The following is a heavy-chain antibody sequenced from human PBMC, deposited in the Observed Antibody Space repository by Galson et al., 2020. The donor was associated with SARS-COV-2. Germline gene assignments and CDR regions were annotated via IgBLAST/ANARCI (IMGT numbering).Heavy chain of an antibody. D-gene: IGHD6-13*01. CDR3: ARASIQSAGRAFDV. CDR2: LSGTGGTT. V-gene: IGHV3-23*01. CDR1: GLIFHHHA. Sequence: GEPLKVSCAVSGLIFHHHAMHWVRQAPGTGLEWVSRLSGTGGTTYYADSPEGRFTITRDNSKSILYLQLDILRVEDTAVYYCARASIQSAGRAFDVWGQGTMVTVS. J-gene: IGHJ3*01.